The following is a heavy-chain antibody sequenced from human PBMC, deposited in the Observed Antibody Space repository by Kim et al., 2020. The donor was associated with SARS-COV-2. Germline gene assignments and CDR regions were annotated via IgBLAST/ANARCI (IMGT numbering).Heavy chain of an antibody. J-gene: IGHJ6*02. CDR3: TRDLRTYYYYYGMDV. D-gene: IGHD3-10*01. Sequence: GGSLRLSCTASGFTFGDYAMSWFRQAPGKGLEWVGFIRSKAYGGTTEYAASVKGRFTISRDDSKSIAYLQMNSLKTEDTAVYYCTRDLRTYYYYYGMDVWGQGTTVTVSS. CDR1: GFTFGDYA. CDR2: IRSKAYGGTT. V-gene: IGHV3-49*03.